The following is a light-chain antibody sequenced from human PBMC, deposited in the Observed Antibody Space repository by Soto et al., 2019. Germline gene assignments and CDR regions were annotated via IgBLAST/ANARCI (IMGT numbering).Light chain of an antibody. Sequence: QSVLTQPPSVSGAPGQRVTISCTGSSSNIGAGYDVHWYQQHPGTAPKLLIYGNSNRPSGVPDRFSGSKSGTSASLDITGLQAEDEADYYCQSYDSSLSGWVFGGGTQLTVL. CDR1: SSNIGAGYD. CDR2: GNS. V-gene: IGLV1-40*01. J-gene: IGLJ3*02. CDR3: QSYDSSLSGWV.